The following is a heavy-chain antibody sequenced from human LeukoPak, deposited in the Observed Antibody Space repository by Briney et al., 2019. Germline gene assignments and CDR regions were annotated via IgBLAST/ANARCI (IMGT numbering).Heavy chain of an antibody. CDR2: ISSTGTTI. D-gene: IGHD2-21*01. CDR1: GFTFSSYE. V-gene: IGHV3-48*03. Sequence: PGGSLRLSRAASGFTFSSYEMNWVRQAPGKGLEWVSYISSTGTTIYYADSVKGRFTISRDNAKNSLYLQMNSLRAEDTAVYYCARGSGGGFQFPSDYWGQGILVTVSS. CDR3: ARGSGGGFQFPSDY. J-gene: IGHJ4*02.